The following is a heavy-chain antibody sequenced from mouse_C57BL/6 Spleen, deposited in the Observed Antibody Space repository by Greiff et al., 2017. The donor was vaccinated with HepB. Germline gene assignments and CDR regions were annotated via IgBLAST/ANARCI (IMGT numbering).Heavy chain of an antibody. D-gene: IGHD2-4*01. V-gene: IGHV5-4*03. CDR2: ISAGGSYT. Sequence: EVMLVESGGGLVKPGGSLKLSCAASGFTFSSYAMSWVRQTPEKRLEWVATISAGGSYTYYPDNVKGRFTISRDNAKNNQYLQMSHLKSEDTAMYYCARGSICDDYEGYFDYWGQGTTLTVSS. CDR1: GFTFSSYA. J-gene: IGHJ2*01. CDR3: ARGSICDDYEGYFDY.